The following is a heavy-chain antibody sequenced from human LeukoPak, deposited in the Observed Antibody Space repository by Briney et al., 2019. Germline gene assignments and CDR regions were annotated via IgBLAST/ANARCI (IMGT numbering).Heavy chain of an antibody. Sequence: GGSLRLSCAASGFTFSSYGMHWVRQAPGKGLEWVAVIWYDGSNKYYADSVKGRFTISRDNPKNTLYLQMNSLRAEDTAVYYCAKDVFYDSSGHAFDIWGQGTMVTVSS. D-gene: IGHD3-22*01. V-gene: IGHV3-33*06. CDR1: GFTFSSYG. J-gene: IGHJ3*02. CDR2: IWYDGSNK. CDR3: AKDVFYDSSGHAFDI.